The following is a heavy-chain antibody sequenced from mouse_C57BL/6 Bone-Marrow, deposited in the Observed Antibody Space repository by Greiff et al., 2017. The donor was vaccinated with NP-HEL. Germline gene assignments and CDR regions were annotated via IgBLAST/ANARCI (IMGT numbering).Heavy chain of an antibody. D-gene: IGHD2-1*01. CDR2: INPNNGGT. CDR3: ARGDLLLYFDY. Sequence: VQLQQSGPELVKPGASVKISCKASGYTFTDYYMNWVKQSHGKSLEWIGDINPNNGGTSYNQKFKGKATLTVDKSSSTAYMELRSLTSEDSAVYYCARGDLLLYFDYWGQGTTLTVSS. CDR1: GYTFTDYY. V-gene: IGHV1-26*01. J-gene: IGHJ2*01.